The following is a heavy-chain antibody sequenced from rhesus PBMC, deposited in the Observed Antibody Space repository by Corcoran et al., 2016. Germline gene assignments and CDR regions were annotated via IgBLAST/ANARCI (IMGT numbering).Heavy chain of an antibody. J-gene: IGHJ4*01. CDR3: ARAKWELVFDY. V-gene: IGHV4-165*01. D-gene: IGHD1-44*01. CDR1: GGSFSGYY. Sequence: QVQLQESGPGLVKPSETLSLTCAVSGGSFSGYYWGWIRQPPGKGREWIGYISGRSGSPDKHPSLKSRVTISTDTSKNQFSLKLSSVTAADTAVYYCARAKWELVFDYWGQGVLVTVSS. CDR2: ISGRSGSP.